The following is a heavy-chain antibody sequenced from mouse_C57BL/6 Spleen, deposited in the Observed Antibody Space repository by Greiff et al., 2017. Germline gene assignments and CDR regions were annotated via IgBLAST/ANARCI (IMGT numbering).Heavy chain of an antibody. V-gene: IGHV1-52*01. J-gene: IGHJ3*01. Sequence: QVQLQQPGAELVRPGSSVKLSCKASGYTFTSYWMHWVKQRPIQGLEWIGNIDPSDSETHYNQKFKDKATLTVDKSSSTAYMQLSSLTSEDSAVYYCARESSYDGYPAWFADWGQGTLVTVSA. CDR1: GYTFTSYW. CDR3: ARESSYDGYPAWFAD. CDR2: IDPSDSET. D-gene: IGHD2-3*01.